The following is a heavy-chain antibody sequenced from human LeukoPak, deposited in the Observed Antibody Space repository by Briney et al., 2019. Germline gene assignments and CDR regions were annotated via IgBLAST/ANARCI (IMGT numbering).Heavy chain of an antibody. CDR3: ARRYYDSSGYYWANDAFDI. CDR2: INPNSGGT. D-gene: IGHD3-22*01. Sequence: ASVKVSCKASGYTFTGYYMHWVRQAPGQGLEWMGWINPNSGGTNYAQKFQGWVTMTRDTSISTAYMELGSLRSEDTAVYYCARRYYDSSGYYWANDAFDIWGQGTMVTVSS. V-gene: IGHV1-2*04. J-gene: IGHJ3*02. CDR1: GYTFTGYY.